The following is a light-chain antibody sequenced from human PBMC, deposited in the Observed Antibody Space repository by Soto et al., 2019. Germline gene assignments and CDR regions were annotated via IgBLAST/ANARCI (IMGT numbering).Light chain of an antibody. Sequence: ESVLTQSPATLSLSPGERATLSCRASQSVSSYLAWYQQKPGQAPRLLIYDASNRATGIPARFSGSGSGTDFTLTISSLEPEDFAVYYCQQRFNWPPKYTFGQGTKLEIK. CDR1: QSVSSY. CDR2: DAS. V-gene: IGKV3-11*01. J-gene: IGKJ2*01. CDR3: QQRFNWPPKYT.